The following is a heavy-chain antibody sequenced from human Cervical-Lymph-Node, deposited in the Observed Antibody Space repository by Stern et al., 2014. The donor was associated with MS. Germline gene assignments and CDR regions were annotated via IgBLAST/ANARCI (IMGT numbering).Heavy chain of an antibody. Sequence: VQLVESGPGLVKPSETLSLTCTVSGGSISSGGYYWSWIRQHPGKGLEWIGYIYYSGSTYYNPSLKSRVTISVDTSKNQFSLKLMSVIAADTAVYYCARDRGEFPDYWGQGTLVTVSS. CDR3: ARDRGEFPDY. CDR1: GGSISSGGYY. CDR2: IYYSGST. D-gene: IGHD3-16*01. V-gene: IGHV4-31*03. J-gene: IGHJ4*02.